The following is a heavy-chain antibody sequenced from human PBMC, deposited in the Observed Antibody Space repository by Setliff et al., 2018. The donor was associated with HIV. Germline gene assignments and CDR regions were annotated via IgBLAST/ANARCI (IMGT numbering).Heavy chain of an antibody. V-gene: IGHV4-4*02. J-gene: IGHJ1*01. CDR2: IYHSDFT. CDR3: ATDGYRVPTGLNH. Sequence: PSETLSLTCNVSYVSISYNIWWTWVRQAPGKGLKWIGEIYHSDFTNYSPSLKSRVTIAMDKSKNQVSLELRSVTAADTAVYFCATDGYRVPTGLNHWGQGALVTVS. D-gene: IGHD6-13*01. CDR1: YVSISYNIW.